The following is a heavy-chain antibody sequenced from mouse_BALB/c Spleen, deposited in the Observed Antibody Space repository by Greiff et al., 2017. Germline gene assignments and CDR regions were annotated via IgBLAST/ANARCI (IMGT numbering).Heavy chain of an antibody. V-gene: IGHV3-2*02. CDR2: ISYSGST. CDR1: GYSITSDYA. J-gene: IGHJ2*01. CDR3: ARKGGKGYFDY. Sequence: EVKLQESGPGLVKPSQSLSLTCTVTGYSITSDYAWNWIRQFPGNKLEWMGYISYSGSTSYNPSLKSRISITRDTSKNQFFLQLNSVTTEDTATYYCARKGGKGYFDYWGQGTTLTVSS.